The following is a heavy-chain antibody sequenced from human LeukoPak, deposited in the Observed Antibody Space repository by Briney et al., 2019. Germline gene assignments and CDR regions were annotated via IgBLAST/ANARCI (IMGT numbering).Heavy chain of an antibody. J-gene: IGHJ4*02. Sequence: GGSLSLSCAASGFTFSSYSMNWVRQAPGKGLEWVSYINSSSSTIYYADSVKGRFTISRDNAKNSLYLQMNSLRAEDTAVYYCARETPRRGETRDGYRWGQGTLVTVSS. D-gene: IGHD5-24*01. V-gene: IGHV3-48*01. CDR1: GFTFSSYS. CDR3: ARETPRRGETRDGYR. CDR2: INSSSSTI.